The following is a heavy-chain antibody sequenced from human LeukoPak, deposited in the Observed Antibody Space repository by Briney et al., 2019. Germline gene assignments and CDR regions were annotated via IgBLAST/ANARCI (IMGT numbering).Heavy chain of an antibody. CDR1: GVSISSYF. CDR3: ARQTYYNNRLLLDY. D-gene: IGHD3-22*01. CDR2: IYHTGGT. J-gene: IGHJ4*02. V-gene: IGHV4-59*08. Sequence: SETLSLTCTVSGVSISSYFWSWVRQSPENGLEWIGYIYHTGGTSYNPSLKSRVSISVDTSKNQFSLKLISVTAADTAVYYCARQTYYNNRLLLDYWGQGTLVTVSS.